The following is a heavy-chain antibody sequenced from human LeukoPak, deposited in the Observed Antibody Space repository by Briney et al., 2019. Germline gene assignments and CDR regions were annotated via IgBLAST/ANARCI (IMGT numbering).Heavy chain of an antibody. CDR1: GYTFTGYY. V-gene: IGHV1-2*02. J-gene: IGHJ4*02. CDR3: ARAPAVIVVVPAAEFDY. CDR2: INPNSGGT. Sequence: GASVKVSCKASGYTFTGYYMHWVRQAPGQGLDWMGWINPNSGGTNYAQKFQGRVTMTRDTSISTAYMELSRLRSDDTAVYYCARAPAVIVVVPAAEFDYWGQGTLVTVSS. D-gene: IGHD2-2*01.